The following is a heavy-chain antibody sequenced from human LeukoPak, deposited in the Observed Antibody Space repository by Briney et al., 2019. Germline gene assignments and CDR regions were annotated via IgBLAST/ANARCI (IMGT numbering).Heavy chain of an antibody. D-gene: IGHD5-24*01. J-gene: IGHJ4*02. Sequence: PGGSLRLSCVASGFPFSSYWMIWVRQAPGKGLEWVANIKQDGSKKSYEDSVKGRFTISRDNAKNSLYLQMNSLRAEDTAIYYCTRVGYIDEGIDYWGQGTLVTVSS. CDR3: TRVGYIDEGIDY. CDR2: IKQDGSKK. CDR1: GFPFSSYW. V-gene: IGHV3-7*04.